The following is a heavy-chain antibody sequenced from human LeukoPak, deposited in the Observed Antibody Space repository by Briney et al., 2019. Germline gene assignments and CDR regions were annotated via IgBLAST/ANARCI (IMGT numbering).Heavy chain of an antibody. V-gene: IGHV3-23*01. CDR3: ATHRTGGLDTYYFDY. D-gene: IGHD7-27*01. J-gene: IGHJ4*02. CDR1: GFTFNDFA. Sequence: GGSLRLSCAASGFTFNDFAMSWVRQAPGKGLEWLSVISGRGGSTYYADSVKGRFTISRDNSKNTLYLQMNSLRAEDTAVYYCATHRTGGLDTYYFDYWGQGTLVPVSS. CDR2: ISGRGGST.